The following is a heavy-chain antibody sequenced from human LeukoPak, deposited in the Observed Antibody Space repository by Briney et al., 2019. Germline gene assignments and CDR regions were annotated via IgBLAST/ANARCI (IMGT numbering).Heavy chain of an antibody. D-gene: IGHD3-9*01. V-gene: IGHV1-8*02. CDR3: ATNGILTGYY. CDR1: GGTFSSYA. CDR2: MNPNSGNT. J-gene: IGHJ4*02. Sequence: GASVKVSCKASGGTFSSYAISWVRQAPGQGLEWMGWMNPNSGNTGYAQKFQGRVTMTRNTSISTAYMELSSLGSEDTAVYYCATNGILTGYYWGQGTLVTVSS.